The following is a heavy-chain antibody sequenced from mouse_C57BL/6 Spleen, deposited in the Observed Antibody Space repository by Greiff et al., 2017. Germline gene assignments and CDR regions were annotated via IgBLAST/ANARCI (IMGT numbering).Heavy chain of an antibody. V-gene: IGHV1-69*01. CDR1: GYTFTSYW. CDR3: AREGNYAMDD. Sequence: QVQLQQPGAELVMPGASVKLSCKASGYTFTSYWMHRVKQRPGQGLEWIGEIDPSDSYTNYNQKFKGKSTLTVDKSSSTAYMQLSSLTSEDSAVYYCAREGNYAMDDWGQGTSVTVSS. CDR2: IDPSDSYT. J-gene: IGHJ4*01.